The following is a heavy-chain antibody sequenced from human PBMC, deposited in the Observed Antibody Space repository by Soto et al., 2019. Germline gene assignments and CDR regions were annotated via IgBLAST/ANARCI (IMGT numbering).Heavy chain of an antibody. D-gene: IGHD2-15*01. J-gene: IGHJ6*02. CDR3: AKILSQTTSYWYGMDV. CDR2: ISGSGDRA. Sequence: DVQLLESGGGLVQPGGSLRLSCAASGFTFRTYEMVWVRQAPGKGLESVSRISGSGDRAYYIDSVRGRFTVSRDNSKNTLLLQMNSLRAEDSAVYYGAKILSQTTSYWYGMDVWGQGTTVTVSS. CDR1: GFTFRTYE. V-gene: IGHV3-23*01.